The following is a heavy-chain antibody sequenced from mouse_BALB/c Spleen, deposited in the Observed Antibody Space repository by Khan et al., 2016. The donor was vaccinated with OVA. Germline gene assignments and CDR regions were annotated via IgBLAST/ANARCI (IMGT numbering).Heavy chain of an antibody. Sequence: QVQLKQSGPELKKPGETVRISCKASGYTFTTAGIQWVQKMPGKGLKWIGWINTHSGVPKYAEDFKGRFAFSLEISVNTAYLQITNLKNEDTATYFGAGGEAAYNRNDGGAMEYWGQGTSVTVSS. V-gene: IGHV9-4*02. D-gene: IGHD2-14*01. CDR2: INTHSGVP. J-gene: IGHJ4*01. CDR1: GYTFTTAG. CDR3: AGGEAAYNRNDGGAMEY.